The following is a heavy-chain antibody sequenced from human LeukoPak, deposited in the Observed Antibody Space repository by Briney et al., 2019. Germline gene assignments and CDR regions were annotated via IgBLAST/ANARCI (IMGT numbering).Heavy chain of an antibody. CDR2: IYSGSTT. D-gene: IGHD5-24*01. V-gene: IGHV3-53*01. CDR3: VTSRDGYIPDY. J-gene: IGHJ4*02. Sequence: GESLRLSCAASGFSVRNNYMAWVRQAPGKGLEWVSVIYSGSTTMYADSVKGRFTISRDNSKNTLYLQLNSLRTEDTAVYFCVTSRDGYIPDYWGQGTLVTVSS. CDR1: GFSVRNNY.